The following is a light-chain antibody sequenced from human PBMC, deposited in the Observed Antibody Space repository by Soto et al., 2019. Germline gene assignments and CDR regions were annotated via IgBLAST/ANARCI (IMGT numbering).Light chain of an antibody. V-gene: IGKV3-11*01. Sequence: EIVLTQSPATLSLSPGERATLSCRASQSVSSYLAWYQQKPGQAPRLLIYDASNWATGIPARFSGSGSGTDFTLTISSLEPEDFAVYYCQQRSNWPPGWTFGQGTKVEIK. CDR2: DAS. CDR1: QSVSSY. J-gene: IGKJ1*01. CDR3: QQRSNWPPGWT.